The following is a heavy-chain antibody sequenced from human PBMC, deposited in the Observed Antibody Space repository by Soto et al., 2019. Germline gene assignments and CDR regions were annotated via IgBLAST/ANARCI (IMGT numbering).Heavy chain of an antibody. V-gene: IGHV1-18*04. J-gene: IGHJ4*02. CDR1: GYTFTSYG. Sequence: GASVKVSCKASGYTFTSYGISWVRQAPGQGLEWMGWISAYNGNTNYAQKLQGRVTMTTDTSTSTAYMELRSLRSDDTAVYYCARDQNIAVAGVNFDYWGQGTLVTVSS. CDR2: ISAYNGNT. CDR3: ARDQNIAVAGVNFDY. D-gene: IGHD6-19*01.